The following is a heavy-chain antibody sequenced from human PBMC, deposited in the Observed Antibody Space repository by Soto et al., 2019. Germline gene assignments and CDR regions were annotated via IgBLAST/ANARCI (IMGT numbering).Heavy chain of an antibody. J-gene: IGHJ6*02. CDR3: AKGYGMDV. V-gene: IGHV3-23*01. Sequence: GGSLRLSCAASGFTFSSYAMSWVRQAPGKGLEWVSAINSGGSTFYADSVKGRFTISRDNSKNTLYLQMNSLRAEDTALYYCAKGYGMDVWGHGTTVTVS. CDR1: GFTFSSYA. CDR2: INSGGST.